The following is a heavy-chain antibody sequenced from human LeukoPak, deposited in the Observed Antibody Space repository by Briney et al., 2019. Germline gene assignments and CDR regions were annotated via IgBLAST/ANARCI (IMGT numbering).Heavy chain of an antibody. V-gene: IGHV4-4*07. J-gene: IGHJ6*02. CDR1: GGSISSYY. CDR2: IYTSGST. D-gene: IGHD2-15*01. Sequence: SETLSLTCTVSGGSISSYYWSWIRQPAGKGLEWIGRIYTSGSTNYNPSLKSRVTMSVDTSKNQFSLKLSSVTAADTAVYYCARVGGGGFPLYYYYGMDVWGQGTTVTVSS. CDR3: ARVGGGGFPLYYYYGMDV.